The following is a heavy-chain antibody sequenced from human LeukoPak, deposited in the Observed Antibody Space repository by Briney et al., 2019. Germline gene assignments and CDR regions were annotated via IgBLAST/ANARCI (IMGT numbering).Heavy chain of an antibody. CDR3: TTERNWELLRPYGLDI. CDR1: GFNFKYVW. CDR2: IRTKIEGETR. D-gene: IGHD1-26*01. Sequence: KPGGSLRLSCAASGFNFKYVWMNWVRQVPGKGLEWVGRIRTKIEGETRDYPAPVKGRFIISRDDSKTTLYLQMNGLKTEDSAVYYCTTERNWELLRPYGLDIWGQGTTVIVSS. J-gene: IGHJ6*02. V-gene: IGHV3-15*01.